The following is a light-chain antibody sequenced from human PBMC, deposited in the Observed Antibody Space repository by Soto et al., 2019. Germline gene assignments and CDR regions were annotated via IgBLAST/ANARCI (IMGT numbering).Light chain of an antibody. V-gene: IGLV2-11*01. Sequence: QSVLTQPLSVSWSPGQSVTISCTGPTIDVDSSNYVSWYQQHPGKAPKLMIYDVSERPSGVPDRFSGSKSGSTASLTISGLQAEDEADYYCCSYATTLYVFGSGTKVTVL. CDR2: DVS. CDR1: TIDVDSSNY. J-gene: IGLJ1*01. CDR3: CSYATTLYV.